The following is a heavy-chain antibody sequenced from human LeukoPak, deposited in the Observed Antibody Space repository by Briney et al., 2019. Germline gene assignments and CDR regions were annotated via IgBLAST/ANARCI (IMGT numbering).Heavy chain of an antibody. J-gene: IGHJ4*02. CDR3: ARTQGGNNDH. V-gene: IGHV6-1*01. D-gene: IGHD3-16*01. CDR1: GDSVSSKSAA. Sequence: SQTLSLTCAISGDSVSSKSAAWNWIRQSPSRGLEWLGRTYYRTKWNNDYAVSVKSRITINPDTSKNQFPLQLSSVTPEDTAVYYCARTQGGNNDHWGQGTLVTVSS. CDR2: TYYRTKWNN.